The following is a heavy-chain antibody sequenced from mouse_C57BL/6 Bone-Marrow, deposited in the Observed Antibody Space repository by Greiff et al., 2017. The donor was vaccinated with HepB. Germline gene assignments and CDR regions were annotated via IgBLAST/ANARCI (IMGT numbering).Heavy chain of an antibody. V-gene: IGHV1-64*01. D-gene: IGHD2-5*01. J-gene: IGHJ1*03. CDR1: GYTFTSYW. CDR3: ARHYSNYVYFDV. CDR2: IHPNSGST. Sequence: QVQLQQPGAELVKPGASVKLSCKASGYTFTSYWMHWVKQRPGQGLEWIGMIHPNSGSTNYNEKFKSKATLTVDKSSSTAYMQLSSLTSEDSAVYYCARHYSNYVYFDVWGTGTTVTVSS.